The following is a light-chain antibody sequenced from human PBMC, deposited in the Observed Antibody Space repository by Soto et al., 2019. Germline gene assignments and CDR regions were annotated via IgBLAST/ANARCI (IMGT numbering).Light chain of an antibody. J-gene: IGKJ1*01. V-gene: IGKV1-17*01. Sequence: DIQMTQSPSSLSASVGDRVTITCRASQGIRNDLAWYQQKPEKAPRRLISAASSLQSGVPSRFSGSGSGTEFTLTISRLQPEDFATYYCLQHDRYPRPFGQGTKVE. CDR3: LQHDRYPRP. CDR2: AAS. CDR1: QGIRND.